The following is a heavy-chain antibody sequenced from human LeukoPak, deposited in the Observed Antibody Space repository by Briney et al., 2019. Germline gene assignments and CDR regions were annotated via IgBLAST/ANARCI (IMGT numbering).Heavy chain of an antibody. CDR2: IKQDGSEK. CDR1: GFTFSSYW. J-gene: IGHJ4*02. CDR3: ARETDILTGYYLFDY. D-gene: IGHD3-9*01. V-gene: IGHV3-7*03. Sequence: GSLRLSCAASGFTFSSYWMSWVRQAPGKGLEWVANIKQDGSEKYYVDSVKGRFTISRDNAKNSLYLQMNSLRAEDTAVYYCARETDILTGYYLFDYWGQGTLVTVSS.